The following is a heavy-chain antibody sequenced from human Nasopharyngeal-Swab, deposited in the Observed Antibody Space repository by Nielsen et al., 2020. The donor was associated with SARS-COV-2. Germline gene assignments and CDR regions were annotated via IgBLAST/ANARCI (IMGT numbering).Heavy chain of an antibody. J-gene: IGHJ6*02. Sequence: GGSLRLSCTASGFTFGDYAMSWFRQAPGKGLEWVGFIRSKAYGGTTEYAASVKGRFTISRDDSKSIAYLQINSLKTEDTAVYYCTRDLIKSYYGETNYSMDVWGQGTTVTVSS. CDR2: IRSKAYGGTT. CDR3: TRDLIKSYYGETNYSMDV. V-gene: IGHV3-49*03. D-gene: IGHD4-17*01. CDR1: GFTFGDYA.